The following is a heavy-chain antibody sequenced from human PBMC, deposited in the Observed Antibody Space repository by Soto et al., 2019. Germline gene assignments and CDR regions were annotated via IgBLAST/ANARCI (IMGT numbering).Heavy chain of an antibody. CDR3: ATAIVATPSLFDY. CDR1: GGTFSSYA. D-gene: IGHD2-21*02. CDR2: IIPIFGIA. V-gene: IGHV1-69*01. J-gene: IGHJ4*02. Sequence: QVQLVQSGAEVKKPGSSVKVSCKASGGTFSSYAISWVRRAPGQGLEWMGGIIPIFGIANYAQKFQGRVTITADESTSTAFMELGSLRSEDTAVDDCATAIVATPSLFDYWCQGTLVTVSS.